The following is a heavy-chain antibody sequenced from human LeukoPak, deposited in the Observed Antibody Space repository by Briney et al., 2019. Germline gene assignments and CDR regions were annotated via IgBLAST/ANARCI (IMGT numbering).Heavy chain of an antibody. D-gene: IGHD2-2*01. CDR2: ISSSSSYI. V-gene: IGHV3-21*01. CDR1: GFTFSSYN. CDR3: ARDGQGAPGY. Sequence: GGALRISCGAPGFTFSSYNKKWVRQGPGKGPEGVSSISSSSSYIYYADSVKGRFTISRDNAKNSLYLQMNSLRAEDTAVYYCARDGQGAPGYWGQGTLVTVSS. J-gene: IGHJ4*02.